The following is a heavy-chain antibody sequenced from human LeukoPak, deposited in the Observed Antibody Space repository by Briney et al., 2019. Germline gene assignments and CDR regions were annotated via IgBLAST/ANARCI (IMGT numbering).Heavy chain of an antibody. CDR1: GFTFSSYG. CDR2: ISYDGSNK. V-gene: IGHV3-30*18. CDR3: AKDRYGTGETVVDY. Sequence: GGSLRLSCAASGFTFSSYGMHWARQAPGKGLEWVAVISYDGSNKYYADSVKGRFTISRDNSKNTLYLQMNSLRAEDTAVYYGAKDRYGTGETVVDYWGQGTLVTVSS. J-gene: IGHJ4*02. D-gene: IGHD3-10*01.